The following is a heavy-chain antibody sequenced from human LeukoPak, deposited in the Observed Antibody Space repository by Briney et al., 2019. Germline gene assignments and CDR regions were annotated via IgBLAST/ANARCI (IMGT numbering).Heavy chain of an antibody. D-gene: IGHD6-19*01. Sequence: SETLSLTCTVSGGSISSYYGSWIRQPAGEGLGWIGRIYTSGSTNSNPSLKSRVTMSVDTSKNQFSLKLSSVTAADTAVYYCADELQWLAFVYWGQGTLVTVSS. CDR3: ADELQWLAFVY. CDR1: GGSISSYY. V-gene: IGHV4-4*07. J-gene: IGHJ4*02. CDR2: IYTSGST.